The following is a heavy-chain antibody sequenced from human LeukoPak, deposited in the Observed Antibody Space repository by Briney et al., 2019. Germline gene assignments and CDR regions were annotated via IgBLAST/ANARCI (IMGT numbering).Heavy chain of an antibody. J-gene: IGHJ6*03. CDR1: GGSFSGYY. D-gene: IGHD6-13*01. V-gene: IGHV4-34*01. CDR3: ARVRKQQLVRYYMDV. CDR2: INHSGST. Sequence: PSETLSLTCAVYGGSFSGYYWSWIRQPPGKGLEWIGEINHSGSTNYNPSLKRRVTISVDTSKNQFSLKLSSVTAADTAVYYCARVRKQQLVRYYMDVWGKGTTVTVSS.